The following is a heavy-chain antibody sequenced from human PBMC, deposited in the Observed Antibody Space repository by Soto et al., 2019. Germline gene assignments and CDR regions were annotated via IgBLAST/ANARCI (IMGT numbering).Heavy chain of an antibody. J-gene: IGHJ4*02. Sequence: VAVISYDGSNKYYADSVKGRFTISRDNSKNTLYLQMNSLRAEDTAVYYCARGFLFLDYWGQGTLVTVSS. V-gene: IGHV3-30-3*01. CDR3: ARGFLFLDY. CDR2: ISYDGSNK.